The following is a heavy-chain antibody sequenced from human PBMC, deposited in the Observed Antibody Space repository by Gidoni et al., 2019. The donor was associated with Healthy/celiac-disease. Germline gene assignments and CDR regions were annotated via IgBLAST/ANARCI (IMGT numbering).Heavy chain of an antibody. CDR1: GGSFSGYY. D-gene: IGHD3-10*01. Sequence: QVQLQQWGAGLLKPAETLSLTCAVYGGSFSGYYWSWIRQPPGKGLEWIGEINHSGSTNYNPSLKSRVTISVDTSKNQFSLKLSSVTAADTAVYYCASTRGSGSYYKPYPYYYYGMDVWGQGTTVTVSS. CDR2: INHSGST. CDR3: ASTRGSGSYYKPYPYYYYGMDV. J-gene: IGHJ6*02. V-gene: IGHV4-34*01.